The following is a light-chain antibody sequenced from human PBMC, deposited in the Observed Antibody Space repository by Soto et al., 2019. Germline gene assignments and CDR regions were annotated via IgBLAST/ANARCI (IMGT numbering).Light chain of an antibody. CDR2: INN. CDR3: QSYDTTLSVV. Sequence: QPVLTQPPSVSGAPGQRVTISCTGSSSNIGAGYDVHWYRHLPGTAPNLLIYINNNRPSGVPDRFSGSKSGTSASLAITGLQAEDEADYYCQSYDTTLSVVFGGGTKLTVL. CDR1: SSNIGAGYD. J-gene: IGLJ2*01. V-gene: IGLV1-40*01.